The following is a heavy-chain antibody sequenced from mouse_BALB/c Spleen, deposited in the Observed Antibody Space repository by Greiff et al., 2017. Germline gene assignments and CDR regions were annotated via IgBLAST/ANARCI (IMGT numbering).Heavy chain of an antibody. CDR1: GFNIKDYY. Sequence: EVKLQESGAELVRPGALVKLSCKASGFNIKDYYMHWVKQRPEQGLEWIGWIDPENGNTIYDPKFQGKASITADTSSNTAYLQRSSLTSEDTAVYYCARLLRPYWYFDVWGAGTTVTVSS. D-gene: IGHD1-2*01. CDR2: IDPENGNT. V-gene: IGHV14-1*02. J-gene: IGHJ1*01. CDR3: ARLLRPYWYFDV.